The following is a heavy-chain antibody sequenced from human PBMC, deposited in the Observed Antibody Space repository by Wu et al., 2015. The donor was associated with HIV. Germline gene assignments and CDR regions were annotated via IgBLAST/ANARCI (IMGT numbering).Heavy chain of an antibody. CDR1: GGTFSSYA. J-gene: IGHJ4*02. Sequence: QVQLVQSGAEVKKPGSSVKVSCKAFGGTFSSYAISWVRQAPGQGLEWMGGIIPIFGTANYAQKFQGRVTITADESTSTAYMELSSLRSEDTAVYYCARGSSPLYGYSSSWYLFDYWGQGTLVTVSS. CDR2: IIPIFGTA. D-gene: IGHD6-13*01. CDR3: ARGSSPLYGYSSSWYLFDY. V-gene: IGHV1-69*01.